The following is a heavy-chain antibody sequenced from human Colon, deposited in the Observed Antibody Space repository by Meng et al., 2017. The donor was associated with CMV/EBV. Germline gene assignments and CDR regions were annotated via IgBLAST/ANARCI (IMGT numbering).Heavy chain of an antibody. CDR3: ARASAWREDYFDY. D-gene: IGHD1-26*01. CDR2: IYSSGST. CDR1: VGSIRPSC. Sequence: VRLQWSGPGLVKPSETLCLTCTRSVGSIRPSCWSWIRQSAAKGLEWIGRIYSSGSTNSNPSLESRVTMSVDTSKNQFSLRVTSVTAADTAVYYCARASAWREDYFDYCGQGTLVSVSS. V-gene: IGHV4-4*07. J-gene: IGHJ4*02.